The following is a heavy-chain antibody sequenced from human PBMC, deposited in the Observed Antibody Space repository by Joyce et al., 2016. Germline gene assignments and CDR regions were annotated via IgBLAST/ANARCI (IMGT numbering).Heavy chain of an antibody. V-gene: IGHV3-33*01. CDR1: GFTFSRYG. CDR2: IWYDGSNR. D-gene: IGHD3-22*01. J-gene: IGHJ5*02. CDR3: AREDSSRPGGFDP. Sequence: QVQLVESGGGVVQPGRSLRLSCAASGFTFSRYGMHWVRQAPGKGLEWVALIWYDGSNRYHADSVKGRFTISRDSSKSTLYLQMNSLRAEDTAVYYCAREDSSRPGGFDPWGQGTLVTVSS.